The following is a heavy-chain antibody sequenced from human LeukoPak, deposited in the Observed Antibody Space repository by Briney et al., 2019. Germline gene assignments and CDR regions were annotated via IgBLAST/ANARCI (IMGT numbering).Heavy chain of an antibody. V-gene: IGHV1-2*04. Sequence: GASVKVSCKASGYTFTGYYMHGVRQAPGQGLEWGGWINPKSGGTNYEQKFQGWVTMTKDTSISTAHMEMSRLRSDDTAVYSCARGRYFDWLFLDYWGQGKLVTVSS. CDR3: ARGRYFDWLFLDY. CDR1: GYTFTGYY. J-gene: IGHJ4*02. D-gene: IGHD3-9*01. CDR2: INPKSGGT.